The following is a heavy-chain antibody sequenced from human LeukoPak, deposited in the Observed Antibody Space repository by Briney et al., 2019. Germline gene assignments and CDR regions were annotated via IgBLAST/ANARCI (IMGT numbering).Heavy chain of an antibody. D-gene: IGHD5-18*01. CDR2: INPNSGGT. CDR3: ARDLSPYSYGPGVGAFDI. CDR1: GYTFTGYY. V-gene: IGHV1-2*04. J-gene: IGHJ3*02. Sequence: ASVKVSCKASGYTFTGYYMHWVRQAPGQGLEWMGWINPNSGGTNYAQKFQGWVTMTRDTSISTAYMELSRLRSDDTAVYYCARDLSPYSYGPGVGAFDIWGQGTMVTVSS.